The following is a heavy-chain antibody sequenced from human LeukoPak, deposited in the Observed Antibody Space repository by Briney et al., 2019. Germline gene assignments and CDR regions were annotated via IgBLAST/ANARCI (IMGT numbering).Heavy chain of an antibody. CDR3: ARKHLIVVVPAAIRRGFDY. D-gene: IGHD2-2*02. CDR2: ISGSGGST. CDR1: GFTFSSHA. V-gene: IGHV3-23*01. J-gene: IGHJ4*02. Sequence: GGSLRLSCAASGFTFSSHAMSWVRQAPGKGLEWVSAISGSGGSTYYADSVKGRFTISRDNSKNTLYLQMNSLRAEDTAVYYCARKHLIVVVPAAIRRGFDYWGQGTLVTVSS.